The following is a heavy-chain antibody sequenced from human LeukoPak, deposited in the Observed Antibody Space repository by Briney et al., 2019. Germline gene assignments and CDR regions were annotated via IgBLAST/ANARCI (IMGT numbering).Heavy chain of an antibody. D-gene: IGHD3-22*01. CDR3: ARVGALEDYYDSSGYYY. Sequence: GASVKVSCKASGYTFTGYYMHWVRQAPGQGLEWMGWINPIFGTANYAQKFQGRVTITADESTSTAYMELSSLRSEDTAVYYCARVGALEDYYDSSGYYYWGQGTLVTVSS. CDR1: GYTFTGYY. CDR2: INPIFGTA. J-gene: IGHJ4*02. V-gene: IGHV1-69*13.